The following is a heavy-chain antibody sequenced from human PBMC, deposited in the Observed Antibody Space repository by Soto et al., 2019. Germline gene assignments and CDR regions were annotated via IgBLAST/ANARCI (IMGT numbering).Heavy chain of an antibody. J-gene: IGHJ5*02. CDR3: ASVGVTAWGNWFDP. Sequence: QVQLQESGPGLVKPSDTLSLTCAVSGYSISGSNWWGWIRQPPGKGLEWIGYIYYSGATYYNPSLKNRVTMSVDTYKNQFSLKLSPVTAVDTAVYSCASVGVTAWGNWFDPWGRGTLVPVSS. V-gene: IGHV4-28*01. D-gene: IGHD2-21*02. CDR2: IYYSGAT. CDR1: GYSISGSNW.